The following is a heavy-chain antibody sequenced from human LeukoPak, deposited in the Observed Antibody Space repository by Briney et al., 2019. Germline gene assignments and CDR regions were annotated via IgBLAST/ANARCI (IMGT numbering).Heavy chain of an antibody. CDR2: IYFSGGNT. CDR3: VKDQGEAIVPRRFDY. V-gene: IGHV3-23*01. D-gene: IGHD6-6*01. Sequence: GGSLRLSCAASGFTFSNYAMSRVRQAPGKGLEWVSSIYFSGGNTYSADSVKGRFTISRDNSRNTLYLQMNSLRAEDTAVYYCVKDQGEAIVPRRFDYWGQGTLVTVSS. CDR1: GFTFSNYA. J-gene: IGHJ4*02.